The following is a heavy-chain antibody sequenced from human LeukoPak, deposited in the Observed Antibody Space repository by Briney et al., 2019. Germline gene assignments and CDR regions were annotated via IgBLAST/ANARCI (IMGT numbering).Heavy chain of an antibody. V-gene: IGHV4-34*01. CDR1: GGSFSGYY. CDR3: ARRRQLERRLDY. D-gene: IGHD1-1*01. CDR2: INHSGST. J-gene: IGHJ4*02. Sequence: SETLSLTCAVYGGSFSGYYWSWIRQPPGKGLEWIGEINHSGSTNYNPSLKSRVTISVDTSKHQFSLKLSSVTAADTAVYYCARRRQLERRLDYWGQGTLVTVSS.